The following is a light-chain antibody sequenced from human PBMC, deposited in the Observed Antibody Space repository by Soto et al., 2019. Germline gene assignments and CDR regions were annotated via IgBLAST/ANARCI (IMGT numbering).Light chain of an antibody. CDR1: SSNIGAGYD. J-gene: IGLJ2*01. CDR2: VNT. Sequence: QSVLTQPPSVSWAPGQRVTISCTGSSSNIGAGYDVHWYQQFPGTAPKLLIYVNTNRPSGVPDRFSGSKSGTSASLAITGLQAEDEADYYCQTYDSSLSGVVFGEGTKVTVL. CDR3: QTYDSSLSGVV. V-gene: IGLV1-40*01.